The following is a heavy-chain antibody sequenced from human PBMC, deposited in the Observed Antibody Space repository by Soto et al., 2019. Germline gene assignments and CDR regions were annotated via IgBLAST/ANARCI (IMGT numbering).Heavy chain of an antibody. Sequence: PGGSLRLSCAASGFSFSSYTMNWVRQAPGKGLEWVSSINNNSGRKYYADSVEGRFTISRDNSKNTLFLQMNSLKAEDTAVYFCAKDGDYEYFDYWGQGTQVTVSS. CDR1: GFSFSSYT. CDR3: AKDGDYEYFDY. J-gene: IGHJ4*02. V-gene: IGHV3-23*01. D-gene: IGHD3-22*01. CDR2: INNNSGRK.